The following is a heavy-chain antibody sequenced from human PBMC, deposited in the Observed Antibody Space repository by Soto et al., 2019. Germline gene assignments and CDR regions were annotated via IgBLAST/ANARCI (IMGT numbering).Heavy chain of an antibody. Sequence: QVQLVESGGGVVQPGRSLRLSCAVSGFTVSTYGMHWVRQAPGKGLEWVAVISRDGGTKYYADSAKGRFTISKDNSRNTLFLEMNSLRGDDMAVYYCTAEVASDYWGQGTLVTVSS. V-gene: IGHV3-30*03. CDR3: TAEVASDY. CDR1: GFTVSTYG. J-gene: IGHJ4*02. CDR2: ISRDGGTK. D-gene: IGHD2-21*02.